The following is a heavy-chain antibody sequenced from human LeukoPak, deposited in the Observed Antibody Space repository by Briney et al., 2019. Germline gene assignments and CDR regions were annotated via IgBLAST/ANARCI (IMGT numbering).Heavy chain of an antibody. CDR1: GGSISSSSYY. V-gene: IGHV4-39*01. J-gene: IGHJ4*02. D-gene: IGHD3-22*01. CDR3: ARGLDYYYDSSGLADY. CDR2: IYYSGST. Sequence: PSETLSLTCTVSGGSISSSSYYWGWIRQPPGKGLEWIGSIYYSGSTYYNPSLKSRVTISVDTSKNQFSLKLSSVTAADTAVYYCARGLDYYYDSSGLADYWGQGTLVTVSS.